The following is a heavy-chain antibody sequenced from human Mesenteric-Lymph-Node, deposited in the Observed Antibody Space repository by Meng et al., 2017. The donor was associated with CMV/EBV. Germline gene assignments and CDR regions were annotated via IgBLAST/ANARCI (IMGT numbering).Heavy chain of an antibody. J-gene: IGHJ4*02. CDR3: ARDELSGWSSAGPTDY. CDR1: GFTFSSYW. D-gene: IGHD6-25*01. CDR2: INSDGSST. Sequence: GGSLRLSCAASGFTFSSYWMHWVRQAPGKGLVWVSRINSDGSSTSYADSVKGRFTISRDNSKNTLYLQMNDVRPDDTAMYYCARDELSGWSSAGPTDYWGQGTLVTVSS. V-gene: IGHV3-74*01.